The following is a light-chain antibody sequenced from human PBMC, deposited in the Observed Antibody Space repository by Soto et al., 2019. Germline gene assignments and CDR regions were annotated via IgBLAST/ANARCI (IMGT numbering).Light chain of an antibody. J-gene: IGLJ2*01. Sequence: QSALTQPASVSGSPGQSVTISCTGTSSDVGSYNLVSWYQQHPGKAPKLMIYEGSKRPSGVPNRFSGSKSGNTASLTISGLQAEDEADDYCCSYAGSSTFLVFGGGTKVTVL. CDR2: EGS. V-gene: IGLV2-23*03. CDR3: CSYAGSSTFLV. CDR1: SSDVGSYNL.